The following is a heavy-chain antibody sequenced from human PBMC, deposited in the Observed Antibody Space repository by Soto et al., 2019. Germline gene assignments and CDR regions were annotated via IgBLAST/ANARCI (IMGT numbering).Heavy chain of an antibody. Sequence: EVQLEESEGGLVQRGGSLRLSCAASGFTFNYYWMHWVRQAPVQGLVWVSHIHSDGSTTTYADSVKGRFTISRDNAKNTLYLQMNSLRAEDTAVYYCVRGDKGGFDLWGQGTTVTVS. D-gene: IGHD2-21*02. CDR1: GFTFNYYW. CDR2: IHSDGSTT. V-gene: IGHV3-74*01. CDR3: VRGDKGGFDL. J-gene: IGHJ3*01.